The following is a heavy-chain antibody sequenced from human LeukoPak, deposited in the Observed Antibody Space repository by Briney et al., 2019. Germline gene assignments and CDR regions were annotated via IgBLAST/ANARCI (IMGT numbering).Heavy chain of an antibody. CDR3: ARDSGTTPYYMDV. D-gene: IGHD3-10*01. Sequence: PGGSLRLSCAASGFTFSSYSMNWVRQAPGKGLEWVSSISSSSSYIYYADSVKGRFTISRDNAKNSLYLQMNSLRAEDTAVYYCARDSGTTPYYMDVWGKGTTVTISS. CDR2: ISSSSSYI. V-gene: IGHV3-21*01. J-gene: IGHJ6*03. CDR1: GFTFSSYS.